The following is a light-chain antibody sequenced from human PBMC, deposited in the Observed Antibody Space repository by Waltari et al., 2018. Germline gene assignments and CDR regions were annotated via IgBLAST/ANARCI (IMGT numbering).Light chain of an antibody. CDR1: TSDIGGYNH. CDR2: RVS. CDR3: SSFTSSATWV. J-gene: IGLJ3*02. Sequence: QSALTQPAALSGSPRQSITISCTGTTSDIGGYNHVSWYQHHSGNAPKLMIFRVSDRPSGVSNRFSGSKSGNTASLTISELQADDEADYYCSSFTSSATWVFGGGTKLTVL. V-gene: IGLV2-14*03.